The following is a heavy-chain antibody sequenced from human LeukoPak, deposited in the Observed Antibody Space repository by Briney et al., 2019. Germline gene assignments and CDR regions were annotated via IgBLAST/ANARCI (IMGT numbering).Heavy chain of an antibody. V-gene: IGHV3-30*03. CDR2: ISYDGTKE. CDR1: GFKFRDFD. Sequence: PGRSLRLSCKTSGFKFRDFDMDWVRQAPGKGLEWVAHISYDGTKEYYADSVKGRFSISRDNSQDTVYLQLSSLTTEDTARYYCVRDVAFWGQGTLIIVPS. J-gene: IGHJ4*02. CDR3: VRDVAF.